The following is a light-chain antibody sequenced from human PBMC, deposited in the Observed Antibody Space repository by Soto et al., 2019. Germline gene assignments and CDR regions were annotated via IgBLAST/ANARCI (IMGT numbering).Light chain of an antibody. J-gene: IGLJ3*02. V-gene: IGLV2-8*01. CDR2: EVS. CDR1: SSDVGGYNY. CDR3: SSYAGSNNLV. Sequence: QSVLTQPPSASGSPGQSVTISCTGTSSDVGGYNYVSWYLQLPGKAPKLMIYEVSKRPSGVPSRFSGSKSGNTASLTVSGLQAEDEADYYCSSYAGSNNLVFGGGTKLTVL.